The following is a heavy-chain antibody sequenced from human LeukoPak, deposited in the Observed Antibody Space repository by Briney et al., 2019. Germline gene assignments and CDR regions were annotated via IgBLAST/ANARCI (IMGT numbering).Heavy chain of an antibody. CDR1: GFTFSSYA. CDR3: AKDSAAGTPYYFDY. V-gene: IGHV3-23*01. Sequence: GGSLRLSCAASGFTFSSYAMSWVRQAPGKGLEWVSAISGSGGGTYYADSVKGRFTISRDNSKNTLYLQMNSLRAEGTAVYYCAKDSAAGTPYYFDYWGQGTLVTVSS. CDR2: ISGSGGGT. D-gene: IGHD6-13*01. J-gene: IGHJ4*02.